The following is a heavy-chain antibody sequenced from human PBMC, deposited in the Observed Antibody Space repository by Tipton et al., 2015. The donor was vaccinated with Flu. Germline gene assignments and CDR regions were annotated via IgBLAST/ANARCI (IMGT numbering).Heavy chain of an antibody. J-gene: IGHJ6*02. CDR1: GGSINSGGYS. D-gene: IGHD5-18*01. Sequence: TLSLTCAVSGGSINSGGYSWSWIRQPPGKGLEWIGYVYQSGSTYYNPSLKSRVTISVDTSKNQFSLKLSSVTAADTAVYYCARTFVDTAMVYYYYGMDVWGQGTTVTVSS. V-gene: IGHV4-30-2*01. CDR3: ARTFVDTAMVYYYYGMDV. CDR2: VYQSGST.